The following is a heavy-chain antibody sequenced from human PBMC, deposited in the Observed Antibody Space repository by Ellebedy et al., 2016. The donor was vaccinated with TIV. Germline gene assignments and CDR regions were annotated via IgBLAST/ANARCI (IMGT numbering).Heavy chain of an antibody. D-gene: IGHD3-10*01. CDR3: ARDHRDASGSYHRYYFGY. CDR2: INPNSGGT. CDR1: GYTFTGYY. J-gene: IGHJ4*02. V-gene: IGHV1-2*02. Sequence: AASVKVSCKASGYTFTGYYMHWVRQAPGQGLEWMGWINPNSGGTDYAQKFQGRVTMTRDTSISTAYMALSSLRSDDTAVYYCARDHRDASGSYHRYYFGYWGRGTLVTVSS.